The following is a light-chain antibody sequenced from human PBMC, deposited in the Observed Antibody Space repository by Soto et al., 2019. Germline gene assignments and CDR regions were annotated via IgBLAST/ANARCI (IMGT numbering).Light chain of an antibody. Sequence: QSALTQPASVSGSPGQSITISCTGSNNDVGAYNYVSWYQQHPGKAPKLIIYEVNNRPSGVSHRFSGSKSGNTASLTISGLQADDDADYYWASYTIISTRVFGGGTKLTVL. V-gene: IGLV2-14*01. CDR1: NNDVGAYNY. J-gene: IGLJ3*02. CDR2: EVN. CDR3: ASYTIISTRV.